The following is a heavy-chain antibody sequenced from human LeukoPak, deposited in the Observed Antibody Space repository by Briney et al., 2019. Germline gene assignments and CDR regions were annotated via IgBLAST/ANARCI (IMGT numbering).Heavy chain of an antibody. CDR2: INPNTGYT. CDR1: GYTFTGYY. CDR3: ARADCNGGSCYSLDPKNWFDP. V-gene: IGHV1-2*02. Sequence: ASVKVSCKASGYTFTGYYVHWVRQSPGQGLEWMGWINPNTGYTNHAQKFQGRVTMTRDTSISTAYMELGRLRSDDTAVYYCARADCNGGSCYSLDPKNWFDPWGQGTLVTVSS. J-gene: IGHJ5*02. D-gene: IGHD2-15*01.